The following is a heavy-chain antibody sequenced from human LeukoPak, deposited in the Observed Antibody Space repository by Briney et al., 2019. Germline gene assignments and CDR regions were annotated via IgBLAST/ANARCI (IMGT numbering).Heavy chain of an antibody. Sequence: CLRLSCTASGFTFRDYAMSWFRQAPAKGLEGVGFIRSKSYGGTTEYAPPVKARFTISRDDSKSIAYLQMNSLKTEETAVDYCTRGGEDASSWYQDFDYWGQGTLVTVYS. V-gene: IGHV3-49*03. J-gene: IGHJ4*02. D-gene: IGHD6-13*01. CDR2: IRSKSYGGTT. CDR1: GFTFRDYA. CDR3: TRGGEDASSWYQDFDY.